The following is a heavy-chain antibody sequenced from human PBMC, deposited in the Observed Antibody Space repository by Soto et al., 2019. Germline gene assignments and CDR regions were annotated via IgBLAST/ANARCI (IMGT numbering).Heavy chain of an antibody. J-gene: IGHJ4*02. D-gene: IGHD6-19*01. CDR3: TRDPRLVDY. Sequence: GGSLRLSCAASGFTFSSYAMHWFRQAPGKGLEWVAVISYDGSNKYYADSVKGRFTISRDNTKNTLYLQMNSLRAEDTAIYYCTRDPRLVDYWGQGTLVTVSS. V-gene: IGHV3-30-3*01. CDR2: ISYDGSNK. CDR1: GFTFSSYA.